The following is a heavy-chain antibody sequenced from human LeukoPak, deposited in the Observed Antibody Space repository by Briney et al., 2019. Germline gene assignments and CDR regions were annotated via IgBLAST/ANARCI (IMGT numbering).Heavy chain of an antibody. V-gene: IGHV4-34*01. CDR1: GCSISGYY. CDR2: INHSGST. Sequence: SETLSLTCTVSGCSISGYYWSWIRQPPGKGLEWIGEINHSGSTNYNPSLKSRVTISVDTSKNQFSLKLSSVTAADTAVYYCARENPRIRYYFDYWGQGTLVTVSS. D-gene: IGHD2/OR15-2a*01. CDR3: ARENPRIRYYFDY. J-gene: IGHJ4*02.